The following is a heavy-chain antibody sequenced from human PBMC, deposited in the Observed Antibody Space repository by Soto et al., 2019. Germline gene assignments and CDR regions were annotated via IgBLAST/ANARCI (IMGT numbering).Heavy chain of an antibody. J-gene: IGHJ4*02. Sequence: HVQLVQSGDEVMKPGASVKVSCKASGYIFSSFGISWVRQVPGQGREWMGWINTYNGDTNYAQKLQGRVTMTTDTSTSTAYLELRSLISDDTAVYYCARGSCSFASGRLACWGQGTLVTVSS. CDR3: ARGSCSFASGRLAC. CDR2: INTYNGDT. D-gene: IGHD2-15*01. V-gene: IGHV1-18*01. CDR1: GYIFSSFG.